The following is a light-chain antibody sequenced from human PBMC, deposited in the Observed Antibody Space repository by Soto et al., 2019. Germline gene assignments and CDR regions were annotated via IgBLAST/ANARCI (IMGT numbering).Light chain of an antibody. Sequence: MTKSPSTLSLAPGERVTLSCRASESVSSWLAWYQQKPGKAPKLLIYDASSLESGVPSRFRGSGSGTEFTLTISSLQPDDFETYYCQQYNSYSRTFGQGTKVDIK. J-gene: IGKJ1*01. CDR2: DAS. V-gene: IGKV1-5*01. CDR1: ESVSSW. CDR3: QQYNSYSRT.